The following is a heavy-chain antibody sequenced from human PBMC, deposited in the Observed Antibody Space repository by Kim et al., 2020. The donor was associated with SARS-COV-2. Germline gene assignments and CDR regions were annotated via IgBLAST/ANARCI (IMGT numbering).Heavy chain of an antibody. D-gene: IGHD4-17*01. CDR2: ISWNSGSI. Sequence: GGSLRLSCAASGFTFDDYAMHWVRQAPGKGLEWVSGISWNSGSIGYADSVKGRFTISRDNAKNSLYLQMNSLRAEDTALYYCAKAPYGDYVAVRYFDYWGQGTLVTVSS. V-gene: IGHV3-9*01. J-gene: IGHJ4*02. CDR3: AKAPYGDYVAVRYFDY. CDR1: GFTFDDYA.